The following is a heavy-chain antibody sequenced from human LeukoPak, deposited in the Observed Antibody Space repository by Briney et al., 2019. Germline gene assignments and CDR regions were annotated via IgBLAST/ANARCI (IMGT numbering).Heavy chain of an antibody. J-gene: IGHJ3*02. CDR1: VYTFTSYG. V-gene: IGHV1-18*04. CDR2: SSAYNGNT. CDR3: ARVSIVVVPAAAAGNAFDI. Sequence: GASVKVSCTASVYTFTSYGISWVRDAPGQGLEWRGWSSAYNGNTNYAQKLQGRVTMTTDTSTSTAYMGLRSLRSDDTAVYYRARVSIVVVPAAAAGNAFDIWGQGTMVTVSS. D-gene: IGHD2-2*01.